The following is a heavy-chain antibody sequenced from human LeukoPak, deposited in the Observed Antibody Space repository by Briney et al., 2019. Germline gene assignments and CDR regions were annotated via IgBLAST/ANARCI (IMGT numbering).Heavy chain of an antibody. Sequence: GGSLRLSCAASGFTFSSYAMSWVRQAPGKGLEWVSAISGSGGSTCYADSVKGRFTISRDNSKNTLYLQMNSLRAEDTAVYYCAKAKCSSTSCYTQNDYWGQGTLVTVSS. J-gene: IGHJ4*02. CDR2: ISGSGGST. D-gene: IGHD2-2*02. V-gene: IGHV3-23*01. CDR1: GFTFSSYA. CDR3: AKAKCSSTSCYTQNDY.